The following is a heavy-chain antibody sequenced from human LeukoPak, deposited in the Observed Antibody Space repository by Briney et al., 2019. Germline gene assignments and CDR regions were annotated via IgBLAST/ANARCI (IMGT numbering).Heavy chain of an antibody. J-gene: IGHJ4*02. D-gene: IGHD3-10*01. CDR1: GYIFTGYY. Sequence: ASVKVSCKASGYIFTGYYMKWVRQAPGQGLEWMGWLHPNSGGTNYAQKFQGRITLTRDTSISTAYMELSSLTSDDTAVYFCARWQEGSGTYYIDYWGQGTLDTVSS. CDR3: ARWQEGSGTYYIDY. V-gene: IGHV1-2*02. CDR2: LHPNSGGT.